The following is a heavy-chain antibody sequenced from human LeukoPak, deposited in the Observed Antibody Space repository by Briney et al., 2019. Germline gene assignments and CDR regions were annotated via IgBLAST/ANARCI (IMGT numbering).Heavy chain of an antibody. V-gene: IGHV3-11*01. D-gene: IGHD3-22*01. CDR2: ISSSGTTI. CDR3: AKDPGYYYDSSGYYYD. Sequence: GGSLRLSCAASGFTFSDYYMSWIRQAPGKGLEWVSYISSSGTTIYYADSVKGRFTISRDNAKNSLYLQMNSLRAEDTAVYYCAKDPGYYYDSSGYYYDWGQGTLVTVSS. J-gene: IGHJ4*02. CDR1: GFTFSDYY.